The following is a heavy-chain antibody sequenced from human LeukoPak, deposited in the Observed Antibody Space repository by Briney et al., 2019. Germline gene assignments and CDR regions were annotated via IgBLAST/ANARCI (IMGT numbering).Heavy chain of an antibody. V-gene: IGHV3-64D*06. CDR2: ISSNGGST. D-gene: IGHD7-27*01. Sequence: PGGSLRLSCSASGFTFSSYAMHWVRQAPGKGLGYVSAISSNGGSTYYADSVKGRFTISRDNSKNTLYLQMSSLRAEDTAVYYCALTGDFDYWGQGTLVTVSS. CDR3: ALTGDFDY. J-gene: IGHJ4*02. CDR1: GFTFSSYA.